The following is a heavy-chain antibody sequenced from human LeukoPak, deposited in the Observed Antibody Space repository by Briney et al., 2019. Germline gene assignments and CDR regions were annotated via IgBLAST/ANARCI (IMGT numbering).Heavy chain of an antibody. Sequence: PGGSLRLSCAASGFTFSSYWMNWVRQAPGKGLVWVSRIASDGSSTTYADSVKGRFSISRDNAKNSLYLQMNSLRAEDTAVYYCAKNSGWFRFDYWGQGTLVTVSS. D-gene: IGHD6-13*01. J-gene: IGHJ4*02. CDR1: GFTFSSYW. CDR3: AKNSGWFRFDY. V-gene: IGHV3-74*01. CDR2: IASDGSST.